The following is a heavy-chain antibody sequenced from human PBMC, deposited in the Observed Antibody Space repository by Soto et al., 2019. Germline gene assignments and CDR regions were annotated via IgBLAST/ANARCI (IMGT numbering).Heavy chain of an antibody. J-gene: IGHJ4*02. CDR1: GFAFSAYA. CDR2: ISGYGDLT. D-gene: IGHD2-2*01. V-gene: IGHV3-23*01. CDR3: VKDRSWVVVGQGAAHFDY. Sequence: EVQLLESGGGLVQPGGSLRLSCAASGFAFSAYAMSWVRQAPGKGLEWVSGISGYGDLTYYADSVKGRFTISRDNSKNTLHLPMNSLRAEDTALYHCVKDRSWVVVGQGAAHFDYWGQGTQATVS.